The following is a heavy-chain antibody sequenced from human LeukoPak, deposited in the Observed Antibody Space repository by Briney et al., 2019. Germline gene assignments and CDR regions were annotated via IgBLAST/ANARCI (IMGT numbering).Heavy chain of an antibody. D-gene: IGHD2-2*01. J-gene: IGHJ5*02. CDR3: AKSVVPAAMWGTQNWFDP. Sequence: GASVKVSCKASGYTFTSYDINWVRQATGQGLEWMGWMNPNSGNTGYAQKFQGRVTITRNTSISTAYMELSSLRSEDTAVYYCAKSVVPAAMWGTQNWFDPWGQGTLVTVSS. CDR1: GYTFTSYD. CDR2: MNPNSGNT. V-gene: IGHV1-8*03.